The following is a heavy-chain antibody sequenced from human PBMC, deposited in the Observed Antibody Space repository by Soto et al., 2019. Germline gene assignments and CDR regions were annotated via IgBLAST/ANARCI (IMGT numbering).Heavy chain of an antibody. D-gene: IGHD3-22*01. CDR3: ALRSMAVVPEY. Sequence: QVQLQESGPGLVKPSETLSLTCAVSGDSISSYYCMWIRQPPGKGLESIGYLYYGRSANYNPSLKPRVTLSVYTSTNQCSLTLSSMTAADTAVYYCALRSMAVVPEYWGQGTLVTVSS. CDR1: GDSISSYY. V-gene: IGHV4-59*01. J-gene: IGHJ4*02. CDR2: LYYGRSA.